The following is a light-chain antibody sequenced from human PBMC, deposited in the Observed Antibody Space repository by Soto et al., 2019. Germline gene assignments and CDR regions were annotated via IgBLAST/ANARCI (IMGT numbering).Light chain of an antibody. CDR3: QQTYSTLSIT. CDR2: AAS. Sequence: DIQMTQSPSSLSASVGDRVTITCRASESIDRHLNWYQQKPGKAPKLLIYAASSLQNGVPSRFRGGGSGTDFTLTISNLQPEDFATYYCQQTYSTLSITFGQGTRREIK. J-gene: IGKJ5*01. CDR1: ESIDRH. V-gene: IGKV1-39*01.